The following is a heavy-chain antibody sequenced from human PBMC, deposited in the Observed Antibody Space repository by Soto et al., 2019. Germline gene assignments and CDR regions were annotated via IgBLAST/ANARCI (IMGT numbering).Heavy chain of an antibody. V-gene: IGHV4-31*03. D-gene: IGHD2-15*01. CDR2: IYYSGST. CDR3: ARDPNCSGGSCYSGWFDP. Sequence: QVQLQESGPGLVKPSQTLSLTCTVSGGSISSGGYYWSWIRQHPGKGLEWIGYIYYSGSTYYNPSLKSRVTISVDTSKNQFSLKLSSVTAADTAVYYCARDPNCSGGSCYSGWFDPWGQGTLVTVSS. CDR1: GGSISSGGYY. J-gene: IGHJ5*02.